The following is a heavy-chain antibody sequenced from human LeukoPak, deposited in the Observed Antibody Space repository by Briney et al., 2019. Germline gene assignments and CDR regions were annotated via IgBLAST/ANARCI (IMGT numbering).Heavy chain of an antibody. D-gene: IGHD1-26*01. J-gene: IGHJ4*02. CDR2: ISYDGSNK. CDR1: GFTFSSYA. CDR3: ARDAKGGYSGSYYGL. V-gene: IGHV3-30*09. Sequence: GRSLRLSCAASGFTFSSYAMHWVRQAPGKGLEWVAVISYDGSNKYYADSVKGRFAISRDNSKNTLYLQMNSLRAEDTAVYYCARDAKGGYSGSYYGLWGQGTLVTVSS.